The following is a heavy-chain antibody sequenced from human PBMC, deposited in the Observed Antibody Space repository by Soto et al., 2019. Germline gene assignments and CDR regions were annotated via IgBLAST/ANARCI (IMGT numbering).Heavy chain of an antibody. Sequence: ESGGGLVQPGGSLRLPCAASGFTFSTYWMTWVRQPPGKGLEWVASINQDGSERYYVDSVRGRFTISRDNAKNSLYLQMNSLIAEDTAVYYCVCGGNFFVYWGQGTLVTVSP. V-gene: IGHV3-7*01. D-gene: IGHD3-16*01. CDR3: VCGGNFFVY. CDR2: INQDGSER. J-gene: IGHJ4*02. CDR1: GFTFSTYW.